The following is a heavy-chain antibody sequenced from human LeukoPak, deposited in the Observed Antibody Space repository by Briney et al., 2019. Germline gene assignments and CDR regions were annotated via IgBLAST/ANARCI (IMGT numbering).Heavy chain of an antibody. CDR2: IIPIFGTA. D-gene: IGHD6-13*01. V-gene: IGHV1-69*01. J-gene: IGHJ4*02. Sequence: SVKVSCKASGGTFSSYAISWVRQAPGQGLEWMGGIIPIFGTANYAQKFQGRVTITADESTSTAYMGLSSLRSEDTAVYYCARGIAAGSASTDYWGQGTLVTVSS. CDR1: GGTFSSYA. CDR3: ARGIAAGSASTDY.